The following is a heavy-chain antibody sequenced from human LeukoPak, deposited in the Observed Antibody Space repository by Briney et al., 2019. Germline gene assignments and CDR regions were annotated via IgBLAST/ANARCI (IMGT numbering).Heavy chain of an antibody. V-gene: IGHV3-30*02. CDR3: AKDRHIYCSSTSCYFGY. CDR2: IRYDGSNK. Sequence: GGSLRLSCAASGFTFSSYGMHWVRQAPGKGLEWVAFIRYDGSNKYYADSVKGRFTISRDNSKNTLYLQMNSLRAEDTAVYYCAKDRHIYCSSTSCYFGYWGQGTLVTVSS. CDR1: GFTFSSYG. J-gene: IGHJ4*02. D-gene: IGHD2-2*01.